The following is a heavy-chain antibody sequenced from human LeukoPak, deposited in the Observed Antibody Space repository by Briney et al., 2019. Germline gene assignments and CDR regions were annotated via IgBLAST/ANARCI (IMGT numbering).Heavy chain of an antibody. CDR2: INPNSGGT. CDR3: ARGPYYGSGRRGYYFDY. D-gene: IGHD3-10*01. V-gene: IGHV1-2*02. Sequence: GASVKVSCKAXXYTFTGYYMHWVRQAPGQGLEWMGWINPNSGGTNYAQKFQGRVTMTRDTSISTAYMELSRLRSDDTAVYYCARGPYYGSGRRGYYFDYWGQGTLVTVSS. CDR1: XYTFTGYY. J-gene: IGHJ4*02.